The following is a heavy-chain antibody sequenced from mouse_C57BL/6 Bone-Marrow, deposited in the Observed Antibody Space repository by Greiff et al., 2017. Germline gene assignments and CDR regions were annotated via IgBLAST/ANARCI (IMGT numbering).Heavy chain of an antibody. CDR3: ARDGGLWGYFDY. D-gene: IGHD1-1*02. J-gene: IGHJ2*01. Sequence: EVQLVESEGGLVQPGSSMKLSCTASGFTFSDYYMAWVRQVPEKGLEWVANINYDGSSTYYLDSLKSRFIISRDNAKNILYLQMSSLKSEDTATYYCARDGGLWGYFDYWGQGTTLTVSS. CDR1: GFTFSDYY. CDR2: INYDGSST. V-gene: IGHV5-16*01.